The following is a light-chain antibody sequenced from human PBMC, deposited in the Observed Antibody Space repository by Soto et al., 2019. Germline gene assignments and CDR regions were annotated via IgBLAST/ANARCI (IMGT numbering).Light chain of an antibody. Sequence: DIQLTQSPSFLSASVGGRVTITCRASQAISSHLAWYQQKPGKAPNLLIYGASTLQSGVPSRFSGSGSGTQFTLTISSPQPEDFATYYCQQLNSYPLTFGPGTTVDIK. CDR1: QAISSH. CDR3: QQLNSYPLT. V-gene: IGKV1-9*01. CDR2: GAS. J-gene: IGKJ3*01.